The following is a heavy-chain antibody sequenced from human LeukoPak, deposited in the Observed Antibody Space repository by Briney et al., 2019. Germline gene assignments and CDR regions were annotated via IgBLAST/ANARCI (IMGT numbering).Heavy chain of an antibody. V-gene: IGHV3-74*01. D-gene: IGHD6-13*01. Sequence: GGSLRLSCEASGFTFSSYWMHWVRQAPGKGLVWVSRIKGDGISTNYADSVKGRFTISRDNAKNTVYLQMNSLRAEDTAVYYCARVRAAAYFGYWGQGTLVTVSS. J-gene: IGHJ4*02. CDR2: IKGDGIST. CDR3: ARVRAAAYFGY. CDR1: GFTFSSYW.